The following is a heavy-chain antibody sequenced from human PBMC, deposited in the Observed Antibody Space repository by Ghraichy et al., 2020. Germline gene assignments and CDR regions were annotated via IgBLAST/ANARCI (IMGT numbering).Heavy chain of an antibody. Sequence: GGPRLSCEASGFPFSVYWMSWVRQAPGKGLEWVANIAKDGRREYYIDSVRGRFSISRDNTKNSLYLQMDSLRVEDTALYYCARDATAPNFDSWGQGTLVTVSS. CDR1: GFPFSVYW. V-gene: IGHV3-7*01. D-gene: IGHD2-21*02. J-gene: IGHJ4*02. CDR2: IAKDGRRE. CDR3: ARDATAPNFDS.